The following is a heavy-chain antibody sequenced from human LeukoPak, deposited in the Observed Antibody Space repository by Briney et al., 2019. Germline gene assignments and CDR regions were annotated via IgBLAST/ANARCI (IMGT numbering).Heavy chain of an antibody. CDR2: ISSSSSYI. CDR3: ARDQDGGGPHDD. CDR1: GFTFSSYS. Sequence: GGSLRLSCAASGFTFSSYSMNWVRQAPGKGLEWVSSISSSSSYIYYADSVKGRFTISRDNAKNSLYLQMNSLRAEDTAVYYCARDQDGGGPHDDWGQGTLVTVSS. V-gene: IGHV3-21*01. D-gene: IGHD3-10*01. J-gene: IGHJ4*02.